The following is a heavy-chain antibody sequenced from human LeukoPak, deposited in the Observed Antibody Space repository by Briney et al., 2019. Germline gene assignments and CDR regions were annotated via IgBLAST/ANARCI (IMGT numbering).Heavy chain of an antibody. Sequence: PSQTLSLTCTVSGGSISSGDYYWSWIRQPPGKGPEWIGYIYYSGSTYYNPSLKRRVTISVDTSKNQFSLKLSSVTAADTAVYYCARVATDDAPFWSGYVRFDYWGQGTLVTVSS. CDR2: IYYSGST. J-gene: IGHJ4*02. CDR3: ARVATDDAPFWSGYVRFDY. CDR1: GGSISSGDYY. D-gene: IGHD3-3*01. V-gene: IGHV4-30-4*08.